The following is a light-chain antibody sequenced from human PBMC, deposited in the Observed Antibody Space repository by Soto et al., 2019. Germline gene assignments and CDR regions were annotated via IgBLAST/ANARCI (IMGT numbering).Light chain of an antibody. J-gene: IGLJ1*01. CDR2: DVP. V-gene: IGLV2-14*01. Sequence: QSALTQPASVSGAPGQSITLLCTGTSSDYGIYNSVSWYQQHPGKAPKLMIHDVPTRPSGVSRRFSGSRSGNTASLTISGLHAEDEADYYCSSSTSSSSYVFGHGTKLTVL. CDR1: SSDYGIYNS. CDR3: SSSTSSSSYV.